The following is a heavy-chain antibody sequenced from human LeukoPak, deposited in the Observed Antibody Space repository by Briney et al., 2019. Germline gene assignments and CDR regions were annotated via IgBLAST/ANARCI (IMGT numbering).Heavy chain of an antibody. J-gene: IGHJ4*02. V-gene: IGHV4-30-2*01. Sequence: TPSQTLSLTCAVSGGSISSGGYSWSWIRQPPGKGLEWIGYIYHSGSTYYNPSLKSRVTISVDRSKNQFSLKLSSVTAADTAVYYCARGVPGDVLRFLGWGQGTLVTVSS. CDR3: ARGVPGDVLRFLG. D-gene: IGHD3-3*01. CDR2: IYHSGST. CDR1: GGSISSGGYS.